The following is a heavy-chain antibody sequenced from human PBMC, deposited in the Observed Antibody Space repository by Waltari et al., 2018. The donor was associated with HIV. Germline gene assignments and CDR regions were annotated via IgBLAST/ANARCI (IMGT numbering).Heavy chain of an antibody. J-gene: IGHJ6*02. CDR2: IYYSGST. V-gene: IGHV4-39*01. CDR3: ARQYWNYGYGMDV. D-gene: IGHD2-8*02. CDR1: GGSIISSSYY. Sequence: QLQLQESGPGLVKPSETLSLTCTVPGGSIISSSYYWGGILQPPGKGLEWIGSIYYSGSTYYNPSLKSRVTISVDTSKNQFSLKLSSVTAADTAVYYCARQYWNYGYGMDVWGQGTTVTVSS.